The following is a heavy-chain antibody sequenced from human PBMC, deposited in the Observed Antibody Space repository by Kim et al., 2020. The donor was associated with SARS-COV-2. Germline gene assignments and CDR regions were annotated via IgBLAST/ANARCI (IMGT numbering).Heavy chain of an antibody. CDR3: AKLTLSSGDYFAY. Sequence: AAYVKGRLTIARDNSKNTLYLQLTSLTAEDTAVYDCAKLTLSSGDYFAYWGQGTLVTVSS. V-gene: IGHV3-23*01. D-gene: IGHD2-15*01. J-gene: IGHJ4*02.